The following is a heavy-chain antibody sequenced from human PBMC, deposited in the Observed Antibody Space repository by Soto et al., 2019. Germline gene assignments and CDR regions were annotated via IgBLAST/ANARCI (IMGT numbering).Heavy chain of an antibody. CDR3: ATDTSTTVRGFFLDYP. J-gene: IGHJ5*02. Sequence: ASVKVSCKVSGYTLTELSMHWVRQAPGKGLEWMGGFDPEDGETIYAQKFQGRVTMTEDTSTDTAYMELSSLRSEDTAVYYCATDTSTTVRGFFLDYPWGQGTLVTVSS. D-gene: IGHD3-10*01. CDR1: GYTLTELS. V-gene: IGHV1-24*01. CDR2: FDPEDGET.